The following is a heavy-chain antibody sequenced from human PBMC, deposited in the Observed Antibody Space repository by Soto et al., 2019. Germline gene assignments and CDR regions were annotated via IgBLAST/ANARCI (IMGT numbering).Heavy chain of an antibody. CDR3: PKDVACHSGYNSGRHYCGP. Sequence: GGSLRLSCAASGFPFSSYGMNWVRQAPGKGLEWVSAISGSDGTTHYADSVRGRFTISRDNSNNTVFLQMNSLRVEDTGLYYSPKDVACHSGYNSGRHYCGPWGRGALVTVSS. CDR2: ISGSDGTT. CDR1: GFPFSSYG. J-gene: IGHJ5*02. V-gene: IGHV3-23*01. D-gene: IGHD3-22*01.